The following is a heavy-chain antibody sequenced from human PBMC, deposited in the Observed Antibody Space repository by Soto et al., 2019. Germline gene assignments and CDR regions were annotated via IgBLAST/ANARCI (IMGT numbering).Heavy chain of an antibody. J-gene: IGHJ6*02. D-gene: IGHD1-26*01. CDR3: ASVFIGYLGYYYYYGMDV. CDR2: MNPNSGNT. Sequence: GASVKVSCKASGYTFTSYDINWVRQATGQGLEWMGWMNPNSGNTGYAQKFQGRVTMTRNTSISTAYMELSSLRSEDTAVYYCASVFIGYLGYYYYYGMDVWGQGTTVTVSS. V-gene: IGHV1-8*01. CDR1: GYTFTSYD.